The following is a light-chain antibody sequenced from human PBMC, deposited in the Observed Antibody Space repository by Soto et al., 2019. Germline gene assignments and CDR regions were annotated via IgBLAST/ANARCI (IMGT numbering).Light chain of an antibody. Sequence: EIVMTQSPSTLSVSPGERATLSCRASQSVSSNLAWYQQKPGQAPRLLIYGASTRATGIPARFSGSGSGTDFTLTISRLEPEDFAVYYCQQYGRSPWTFGQGTRLEI. V-gene: IGKV3-15*01. J-gene: IGKJ5*01. CDR1: QSVSSN. CDR3: QQYGRSPWT. CDR2: GAS.